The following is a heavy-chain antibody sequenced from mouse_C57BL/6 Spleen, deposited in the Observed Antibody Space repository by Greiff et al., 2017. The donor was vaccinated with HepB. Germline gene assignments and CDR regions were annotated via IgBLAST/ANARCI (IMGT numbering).Heavy chain of an antibody. J-gene: IGHJ2*01. CDR3: ARGGGTGKYYFDY. CDR2: IDPSDSYT. CDR1: GYTFTSYW. Sequence: QVQLQQPGAELVMPGASVKLSCKASGYTFTSYWMHWVKQRPGQGLEWIGEIDPSDSYTNYNQKIKGKSTLTVDKSSSTAYMQLSSLTSEDSAVYDCARGGGTGKYYFDYWGQGTTLTVSS. V-gene: IGHV1-69*01. D-gene: IGHD4-1*01.